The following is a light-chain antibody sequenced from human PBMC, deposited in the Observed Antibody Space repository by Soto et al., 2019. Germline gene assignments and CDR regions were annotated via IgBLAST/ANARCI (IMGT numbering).Light chain of an antibody. Sequence: QSVLTQPPSASGTPGQRVSVSCSGSSSNIGSNAVNWYQQLPGTAPKLLIYNNDQRPSGVPDRFSGSKSGTSASLAISGLQSEDEADYYCASWDDSLHGYVFGIGSRVTGL. CDR2: NND. CDR3: ASWDDSLHGYV. CDR1: SSNIGSNA. V-gene: IGLV1-44*01. J-gene: IGLJ1*01.